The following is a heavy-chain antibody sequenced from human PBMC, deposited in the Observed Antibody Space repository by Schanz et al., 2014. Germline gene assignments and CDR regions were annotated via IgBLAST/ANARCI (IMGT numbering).Heavy chain of an antibody. CDR2: IFYSGST. D-gene: IGHD6-19*01. CDR3: ARGLYSSGRFDY. V-gene: IGHV4-39*01. J-gene: IGHJ4*02. Sequence: QLQLQESGPGLVKPSETLSLTCTVSGGSISSSSYYWGWIRQPPGKGLEWIGSIFYSGSTYYNLSLKSRVSISVDTSKNQFSLKMKSVAAADTAVYYCARGLYSSGRFDYWGQGTLVAVSS. CDR1: GGSISSSSYY.